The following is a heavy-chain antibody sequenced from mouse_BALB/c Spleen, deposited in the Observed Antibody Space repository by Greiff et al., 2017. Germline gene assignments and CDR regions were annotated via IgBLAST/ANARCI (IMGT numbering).Heavy chain of an antibody. CDR3: ARRPKANWYAMDY. CDR2: ILPGSGST. Sequence: QVQLKESGAELMKPGASVKISCKATGYTFSSYWIEWVKQRPGHGLEWIGEILPGSGSTNYNEKFKGKATFTADTSSNTAYMQLSSLTSEDSAVYYCARRPKANWYAMDYWGQGTSVTVSS. CDR1: GYTFSSYW. D-gene: IGHD4-1*01. V-gene: IGHV1-9*01. J-gene: IGHJ4*01.